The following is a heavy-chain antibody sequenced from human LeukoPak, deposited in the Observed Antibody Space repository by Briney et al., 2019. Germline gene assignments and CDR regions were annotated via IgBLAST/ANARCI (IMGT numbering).Heavy chain of an antibody. D-gene: IGHD5-18*01. CDR2: MNPNSGNT. CDR1: GYTFTSYD. Sequence: ASVKVSCKPSGYTFTSYDINWVRQATGQGLEWRGWMNPNSGNTGYAQKIQGRVTITRNTSIRTAYMELSSLRSEDTAVYYCAREGTAMVSIRYYYYYMDVWGKGTTVTVSS. CDR3: AREGTAMVSIRYYYYYMDV. V-gene: IGHV1-8*03. J-gene: IGHJ6*03.